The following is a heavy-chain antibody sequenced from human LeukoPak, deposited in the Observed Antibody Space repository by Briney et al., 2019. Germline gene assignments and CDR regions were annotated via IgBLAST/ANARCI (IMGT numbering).Heavy chain of an antibody. V-gene: IGHV1-46*01. J-gene: IGHJ4*02. D-gene: IGHD3-22*01. CDR2: INPSGGST. CDR1: GYTFTSYY. CDR3: ARGVGDSSGYYYVAY. Sequence: ASVTVSCKASGYTFTSYYMHWVRQAPGQGLEWMGIINPSGGSTSYAQKFQGRVTMTRDTSTSTVYMELSSLRFEDTAVYYCARGVGDSSGYYYVAYWGQGTLVTVSS.